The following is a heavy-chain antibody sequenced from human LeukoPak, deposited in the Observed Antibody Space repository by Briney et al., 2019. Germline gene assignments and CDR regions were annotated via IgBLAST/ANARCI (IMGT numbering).Heavy chain of an antibody. CDR3: ARAAIGSCSGGTCYRLDY. V-gene: IGHV1-8*01. CDR1: GYTFTSYD. D-gene: IGHD2-15*01. CDR2: MNPNSGNT. J-gene: IGHJ4*02. Sequence: ASVTVSCTASGYTFTSYDFSWVRQATGQGLEWMGWMNPNSGNTGYAQKFKGRVTLTRSTSISTAYMELSSLRSDDTAVYYCARAAIGSCSGGTCYRLDYWGQGTLVTVSS.